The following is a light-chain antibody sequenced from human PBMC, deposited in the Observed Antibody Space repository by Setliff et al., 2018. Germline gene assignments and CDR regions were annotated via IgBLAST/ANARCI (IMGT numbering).Light chain of an antibody. CDR1: SSDVGAYSH. V-gene: IGLV2-14*01. CDR3: SSYSIISPLV. J-gene: IGLJ3*02. Sequence: QSALTQPASVSGSPGQSITISCAGTSSDVGAYSHVSWYQQYPGKAPKLMISEVSNRPSGVSYRFSGSKSGNTASLTISGLQAEDEADYYCSSYSIISPLVFGGGT. CDR2: EVS.